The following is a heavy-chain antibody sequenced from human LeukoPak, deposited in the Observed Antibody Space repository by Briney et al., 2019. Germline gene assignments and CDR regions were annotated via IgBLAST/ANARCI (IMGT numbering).Heavy chain of an antibody. CDR3: ARISLGSDTSPSSGWPYYFDY. J-gene: IGHJ4*02. CDR1: GFSLSTSGMR. V-gene: IGHV2-70*04. D-gene: IGHD6-19*01. Sequence: SGPALVKPTQTLTLTCTFSGFSLSTSGMRVSWIRQPPGKALEWLARLDWDDDKFYSTSLKTRLTISKDTSKNQVVLTMTNMDPVDTATYYCARISLGSDTSPSSGWPYYFDYWGQGTLVTVSS. CDR2: LDWDDDK.